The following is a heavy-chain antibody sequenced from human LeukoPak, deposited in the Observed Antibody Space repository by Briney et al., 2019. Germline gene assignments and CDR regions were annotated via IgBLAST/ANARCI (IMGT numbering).Heavy chain of an antibody. V-gene: IGHV4-59*01. J-gene: IGHJ4*02. D-gene: IGHD3-22*01. CDR3: ARKDSSGYYLDY. CDR2: IYYSGST. CDR1: GGSISSYY. Sequence: PSETLSLTCTVSGGSISSYYWSWIRQPPGKGLEWIGYIYYSGSTNYNPSLKSRVTISVDASKNQFSLKLSSVTAADTAVYYCARKDSSGYYLDYWGQGTLVTVSS.